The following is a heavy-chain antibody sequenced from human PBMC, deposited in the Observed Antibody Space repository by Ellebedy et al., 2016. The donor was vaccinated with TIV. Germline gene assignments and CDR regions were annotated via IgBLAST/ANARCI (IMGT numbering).Heavy chain of an antibody. CDR1: GHTFIGYY. Sequence: AASVKVSCKASGHTFIGYYIHWLRQAPGQRLEWMAWINPKSGNTRSAQKFQGRVTLTRDTSSSAAYMELRRLGSDDTAVYYCARESIATSGTFDYWGQGTLVTVSP. CDR2: INPKSGNT. D-gene: IGHD6-13*01. J-gene: IGHJ4*02. V-gene: IGHV1-2*02. CDR3: ARESIATSGTFDY.